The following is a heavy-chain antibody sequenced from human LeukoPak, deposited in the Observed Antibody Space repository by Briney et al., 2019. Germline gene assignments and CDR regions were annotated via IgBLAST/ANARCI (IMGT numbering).Heavy chain of an antibody. D-gene: IGHD2-15*01. CDR3: ARLCSGGSCMDY. Sequence: SETLSLTCTVPGGSISSYYWSWIRPPPGKGLEWIGYIYYSGSTNYNPSLKSRDTISVDTSKNQFSLKLSSVTAADTAVYYCARLCSGGSCMDYWGQGTLVTVSS. V-gene: IGHV4-59*01. CDR1: GGSISSYY. CDR2: IYYSGST. J-gene: IGHJ4*02.